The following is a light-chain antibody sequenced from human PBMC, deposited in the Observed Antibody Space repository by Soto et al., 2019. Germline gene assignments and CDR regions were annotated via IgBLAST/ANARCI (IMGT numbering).Light chain of an antibody. CDR2: GAS. J-gene: IGKJ1*01. CDR1: QSINSIY. Sequence: EIVLTQSPGTLSLSPGERATLSCRASQSINSIYLAWYQQKPGQAPKLLIHGASNSATDIPDRFSGSGSGTDFTLTISRLEPEDFAVYYCQQDGSSRWTFGQGTKVEIK. V-gene: IGKV3-20*01. CDR3: QQDGSSRWT.